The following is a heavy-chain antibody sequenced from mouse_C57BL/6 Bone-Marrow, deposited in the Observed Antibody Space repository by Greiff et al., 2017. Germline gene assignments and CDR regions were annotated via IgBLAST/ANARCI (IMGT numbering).Heavy chain of an antibody. V-gene: IGHV1-64*01. Sequence: VQLQQPGAELVKPGASVKLSCKASGYTFTSYWMHWVKQRPGQGLEWIGMIHPNSGSTNYNEKFKSKATLTVDKSSSTAYMQLSSLTSEDSAVYYGASITTVVAEGYAMDYWGQGTSVTVSS. CDR2: IHPNSGST. J-gene: IGHJ4*01. CDR3: ASITTVVAEGYAMDY. D-gene: IGHD1-1*01. CDR1: GYTFTSYW.